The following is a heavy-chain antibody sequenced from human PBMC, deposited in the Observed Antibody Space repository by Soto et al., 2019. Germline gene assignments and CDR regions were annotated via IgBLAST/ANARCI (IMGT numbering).Heavy chain of an antibody. J-gene: IGHJ5*02. V-gene: IGHV1-18*04. CDR1: GYSFTSYG. Sequence: QVQLVQSVTEVKKPGASVQVSCKASGYSFTSYGINWVRQAPGQGLEWMGWISTYNGDTNYAQKFQGRVTMTTDTATTTAYMELRRLTSDDTAVYFCSRGDSTGSPRGWFDPWGPGTVFTFSS. CDR3: SRGDSTGSPRGWFDP. CDR2: ISTYNGDT. D-gene: IGHD3-16*01.